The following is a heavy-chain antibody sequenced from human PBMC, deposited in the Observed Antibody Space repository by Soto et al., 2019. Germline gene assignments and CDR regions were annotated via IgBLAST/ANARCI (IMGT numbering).Heavy chain of an antibody. Sequence: QVQLVQSGAEVKKPGASVKVSCKASGYTFTSYGISWVRQAPGQGLEWMGWISAYNGNTNYAQKLQGRVTMTTDTSTRTAYMELRRRRSDDTAVYYCARRWAGLAPAVTPYNWFDPWGQGTLVTVSS. V-gene: IGHV1-18*01. D-gene: IGHD6-13*01. J-gene: IGHJ5*02. CDR2: ISAYNGNT. CDR3: ARRWAGLAPAVTPYNWFDP. CDR1: GYTFTSYG.